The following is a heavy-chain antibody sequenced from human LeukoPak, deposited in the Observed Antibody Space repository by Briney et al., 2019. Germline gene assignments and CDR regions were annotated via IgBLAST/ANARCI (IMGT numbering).Heavy chain of an antibody. J-gene: IGHJ4*02. D-gene: IGHD2-15*01. CDR1: GGSISSSSYY. CDR2: IYYSGST. Sequence: SGTLSLTCTVSGGSISSSSYYWGWIRQPPGKGLEWIGSIYYSGSTYYNPSLKSRVTISVDTSKNQFSLKLSSVTAADTAVYYCARVSVGGYCSGGSCYVLDYWGQGTLVTVSS. CDR3: ARVSVGGYCSGGSCYVLDY. V-gene: IGHV4-39*07.